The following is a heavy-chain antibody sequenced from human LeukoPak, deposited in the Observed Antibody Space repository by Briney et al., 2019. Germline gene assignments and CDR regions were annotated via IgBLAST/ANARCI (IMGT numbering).Heavy chain of an antibody. CDR2: ISWNSGSI. V-gene: IGHV3-9*01. D-gene: IGHD6-13*01. Sequence: GGSLRLSCAASGFTFDDYAMHWVRPAPGKGLEWVSGISWNSGSIGYADSVKGRFTISRDNAKNSLYLQMNSLRAEDTALYYCAKDQTLAAAGFDYWGQGTLVTVSS. CDR1: GFTFDDYA. J-gene: IGHJ4*02. CDR3: AKDQTLAAAGFDY.